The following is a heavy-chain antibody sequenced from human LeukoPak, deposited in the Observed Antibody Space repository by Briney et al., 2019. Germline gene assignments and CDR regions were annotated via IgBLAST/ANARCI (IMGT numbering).Heavy chain of an antibody. J-gene: IGHJ3*02. D-gene: IGHD3-22*01. CDR2: INWSGGST. CDR1: GFTFDDYG. Sequence: GGSLRLSCAASGFTFDDYGMSWVRQAPGKGLEWVSGINWSGGSTGYADSVKGRFTLSRDNAKNSLYLQMNSLRAEDTALYYCARTSRFTMIVVVNYAFDIWGQGTMVTVSS. CDR3: ARTSRFTMIVVVNYAFDI. V-gene: IGHV3-20*04.